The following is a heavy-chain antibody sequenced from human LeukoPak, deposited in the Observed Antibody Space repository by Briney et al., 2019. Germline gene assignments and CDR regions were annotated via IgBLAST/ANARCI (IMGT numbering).Heavy chain of an antibody. CDR3: ARGKYYDFWSGYYKDY. CDR1: GYTFTGYY. V-gene: IGHV1-2*02. Sequence: GASVKVSCKASGYTFTGYYMHWVRQAPGQGLEWMGWINPNSGGTNYAQKFQGRVTMTRDTSISTAYIELSRLRSDDTAVYYCARGKYYDFWSGYYKDYWGQGTLVTVSS. CDR2: INPNSGGT. D-gene: IGHD3-3*01. J-gene: IGHJ4*02.